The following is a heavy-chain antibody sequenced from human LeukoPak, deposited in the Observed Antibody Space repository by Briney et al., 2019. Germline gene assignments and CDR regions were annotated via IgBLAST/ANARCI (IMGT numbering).Heavy chain of an antibody. D-gene: IGHD2-21*01. CDR2: IKPDGSED. CDR3: ARDVVGIDY. CDR1: GFTFSSYW. J-gene: IGHJ4*02. Sequence: GGSLRLSCAASGFTFSSYWMSWVRQAPGKGLEWVANIKPDGSEDYYVDSVKGRFTISRDNAKESLYLQMNSLRAEDTAVYYCARDVVGIDYWGQGILVTVSS. V-gene: IGHV3-7*01.